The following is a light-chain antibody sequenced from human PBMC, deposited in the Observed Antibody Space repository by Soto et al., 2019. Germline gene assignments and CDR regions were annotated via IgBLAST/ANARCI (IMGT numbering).Light chain of an antibody. CDR1: QSIGSE. Sequence: EIVLTQSPATPSLSAGEGATLSCRASQSIGSELAWYQQKPGQAPRLVIADASNRATGIPARFSGSGSATDFTLTIRTVEPGDVGIYYCQQRYSWPITFGQGTRLEIK. CDR2: DAS. CDR3: QQRYSWPIT. V-gene: IGKV3-11*01. J-gene: IGKJ5*01.